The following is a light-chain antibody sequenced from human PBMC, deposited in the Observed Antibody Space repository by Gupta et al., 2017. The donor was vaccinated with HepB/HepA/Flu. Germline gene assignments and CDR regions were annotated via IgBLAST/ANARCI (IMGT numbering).Light chain of an antibody. Sequence: QSALTQPASVSGSPGQSITISCTGTSSDVGGYNYVSWYQQHPGKAPKLMIYDVSNRPSGVSNRFSGSKSGNTASLTISGLQAEDEADYYCSSYTSSSTSFVFGTGTQVTVL. CDR1: SSDVGGYNY. J-gene: IGLJ1*01. CDR2: DVS. CDR3: SSYTSSSTSFV. V-gene: IGLV2-14*03.